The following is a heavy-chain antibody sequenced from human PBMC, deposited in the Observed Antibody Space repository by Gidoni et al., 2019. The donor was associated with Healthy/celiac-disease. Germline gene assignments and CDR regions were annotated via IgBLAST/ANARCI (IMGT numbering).Heavy chain of an antibody. CDR3: ARGRIDGDYPWTRYFDY. D-gene: IGHD4-17*01. Sequence: VQLQESGPGLVQPSGTLSLPCSVSGGSIRSSNWWSWVRPPPGKGLEWIGEIYHSGSTNYNPSLKSRVTISVDKSKNQFSLKLSSVTAADTAVYYCARGRIDGDYPWTRYFDYWGQGTLVTVSS. J-gene: IGHJ4*02. V-gene: IGHV4-4*02. CDR1: GGSIRSSNW. CDR2: IYHSGST.